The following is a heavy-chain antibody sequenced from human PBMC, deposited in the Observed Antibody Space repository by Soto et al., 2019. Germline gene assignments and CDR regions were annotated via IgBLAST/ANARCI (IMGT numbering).Heavy chain of an antibody. J-gene: IGHJ5*02. CDR2: IYNSGST. D-gene: IGHD2-21*02. V-gene: IGHV4-30-4*01. CDR1: GGSISSGDYY. CDR3: ARVRGLGDPNWFDP. Sequence: SETLSLTCIVPGGSISSGDYYWSWIRQPPGKGLEWTGYIYNSGSTYYNPSLKSRVTISVDTSKNQFSLKLSSVTAADTAVYYCARVRGLGDPNWFDPWGRGTLVTVSS.